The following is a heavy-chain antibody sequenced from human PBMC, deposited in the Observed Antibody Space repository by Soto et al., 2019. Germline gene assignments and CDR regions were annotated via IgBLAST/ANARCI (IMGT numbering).Heavy chain of an antibody. V-gene: IGHV4-39*01. CDR1: GGSISSSSYY. CDR2: IYYSGST. D-gene: IGHD1-1*01. Sequence: SETLSLTCTVSGGSISSSSYYWGWIRQPPGKGLEWIGSIYYSGSTYYNPSLKSRVTISVDTSKNQFSLKLSSVTAADTAVYYCARHPALSITWHNTESLYYFDYWGQGTLVTVSS. CDR3: ARHPALSITWHNTESLYYFDY. J-gene: IGHJ4*02.